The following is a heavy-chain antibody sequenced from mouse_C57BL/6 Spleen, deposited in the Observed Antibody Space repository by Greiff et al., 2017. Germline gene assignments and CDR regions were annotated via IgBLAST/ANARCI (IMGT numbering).Heavy chain of an antibody. J-gene: IGHJ4*01. V-gene: IGHV2-2*01. D-gene: IGHD1-1*01. CDR2: IWSGGST. CDR3: ARKGHYGSSSYAMDY. CDR1: GFSLTSYG. Sequence: VQVVESGPGLVQPSQSLSITCTVSGFSLTSYGVHWVRQSPGKGLEWLGVIWSGGSTDYNAAFISRLSISKDNSKSQVFFKMNSLQADDTAIYYCARKGHYGSSSYAMDYWGQGTSVTVSS.